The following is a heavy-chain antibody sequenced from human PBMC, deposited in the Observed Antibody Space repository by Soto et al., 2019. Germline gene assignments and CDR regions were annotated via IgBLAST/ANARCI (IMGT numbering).Heavy chain of an antibody. V-gene: IGHV3-23*01. CDR2: ISGSGGST. CDR1: GFTFSSYA. D-gene: IGHD6-6*01. CDR3: AKKRRSSSYYYDYYMDV. J-gene: IGHJ6*03. Sequence: GGSLRLSCAASGFTFSSYAMSWVRQAPGKGLEWVSAISGSGGSTYYADSVKGRFTISRDNSKNTLYLQMNSLRAEDTAVYYCAKKRRSSSYYYDYYMDVWGKGTTVTVSS.